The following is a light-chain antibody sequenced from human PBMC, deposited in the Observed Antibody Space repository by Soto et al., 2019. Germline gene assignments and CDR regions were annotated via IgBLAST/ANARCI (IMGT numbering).Light chain of an antibody. CDR1: QRISNY. Sequence: DIQMTQSPSSLSASVGDRVSITCRASQRISNYLNWYQQKPGKAPRLLLHAAFSLQSGVPSRFSGNGFGADFTPTTPSLEPEGFATCYWPQNYSTPFTFGPGTKVDI. J-gene: IGKJ3*01. CDR2: AAF. V-gene: IGKV1-39*01. CDR3: PQNYSTPFT.